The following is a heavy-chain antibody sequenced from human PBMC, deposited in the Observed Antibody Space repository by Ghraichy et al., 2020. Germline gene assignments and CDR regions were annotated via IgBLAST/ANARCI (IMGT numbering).Heavy chain of an antibody. CDR3: ARPFMITFGGVIADAFDI. CDR2: IYYSGST. CDR1: GGSISSSSYY. J-gene: IGHJ3*02. V-gene: IGHV4-39*01. D-gene: IGHD3-16*02. Sequence: SQTLSLTCTVSGGSISSSSYYWGWIRQPPGKGLEWIGSIYYSGSTYYNPSLKSRVTISVDTSKNQFSLKLSSVTAADTAVYYCARPFMITFGGVIADAFDIWGQGTMVTVSS.